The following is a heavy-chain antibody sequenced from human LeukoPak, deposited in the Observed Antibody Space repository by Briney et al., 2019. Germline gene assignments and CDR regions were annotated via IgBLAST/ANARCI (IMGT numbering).Heavy chain of an antibody. J-gene: IGHJ4*02. D-gene: IGHD3-10*01. CDR3: ARVRFGELIDY. CDR2: IYYSGST. Sequence: SETLSLTCTVSGGSISSSSYYWGWIRQPPGKGLEWIGSIYYSGSTYYNPSLKSRVTISVDTSKNQFSLKLSSVTAADTAVYYCARVRFGELIDYWGQGTLVTVSS. V-gene: IGHV4-39*07. CDR1: GGSISSSSYY.